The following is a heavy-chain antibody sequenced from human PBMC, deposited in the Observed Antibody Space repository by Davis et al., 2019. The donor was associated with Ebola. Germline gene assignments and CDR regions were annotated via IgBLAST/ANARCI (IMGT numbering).Heavy chain of an antibody. CDR1: GASISSYY. V-gene: IGHV4-59*01. D-gene: IGHD3-3*01. CDR3: SRGRLLEWPPTFYGLDV. J-gene: IGHJ6*04. CDR2: IYNTAST. Sequence: MPSETLSLTCSVSGASISSYYWSWIRQAPGRGLEWIAFIYNTASTNQNPSLQSRVTISIDTPNKQISLRLSSVTAADPAVYYCSRGRLLEWPPTFYGLDVWGKGTAVTVSS.